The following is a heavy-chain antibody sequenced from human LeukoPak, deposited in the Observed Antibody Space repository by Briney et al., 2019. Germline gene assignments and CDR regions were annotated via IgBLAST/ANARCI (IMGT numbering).Heavy chain of an antibody. J-gene: IGHJ4*02. CDR1: GFTFSSYS. Sequence: GGSLRLSCAASGFTFSSYSMNWVRQAPGKGLEWVSYISSSSRSTYYADSVKGRFTISRDNAKNSLYLQMNSLRAEDTAVYYCARTRYYYNSRSYGAPYYFDYWGQGTLVTVSS. CDR3: ARTRYYYNSRSYGAPYYFDY. V-gene: IGHV3-48*04. D-gene: IGHD3-10*01. CDR2: ISSSSRST.